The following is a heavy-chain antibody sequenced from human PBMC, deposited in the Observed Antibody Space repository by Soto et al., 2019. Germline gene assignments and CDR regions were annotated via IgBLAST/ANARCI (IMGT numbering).Heavy chain of an antibody. V-gene: IGHV4-59*01. Sequence: QVQLQESGPGLVKPSETLSLTCTISGGSIGSYFWSWIRQPPGKGLEWIGFIDYSGGTDYNPSLESRVTISIDKSKYQFSLKLSSVTAADTAVYYCVRGRRSSGRHDASDIWGRGTMVTVSS. CDR2: IDYSGGT. CDR1: GGSIGSYF. CDR3: VRGRRSSGRHDASDI. J-gene: IGHJ3*02.